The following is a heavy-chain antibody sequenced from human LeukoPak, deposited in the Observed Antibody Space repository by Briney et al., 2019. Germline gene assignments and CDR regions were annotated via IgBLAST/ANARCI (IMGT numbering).Heavy chain of an antibody. CDR3: AKASRYCSGGSCIDY. D-gene: IGHD2-15*01. J-gene: IGHJ4*02. CDR2: IFPSGGEI. CDR1: GFTFSTFA. Sequence: GGSLRLSCAASGFTFSTFAMVWVRQPPGKGLEWVSSIFPSGGEIHYADSVRGRFTISRDNSKNTLYLQMNSLRAEDTAVYYCAKASRYCSGGSCIDYWGQGTLVTVSS. V-gene: IGHV3-23*01.